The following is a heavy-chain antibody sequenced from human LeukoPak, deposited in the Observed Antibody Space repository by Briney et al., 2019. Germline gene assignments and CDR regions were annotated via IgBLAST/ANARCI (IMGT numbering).Heavy chain of an antibody. CDR3: ARGRNVEMATTSPLGY. Sequence: GGSLRLSCAASGFTFSSYGMHWVRQAPGKGLEWVAFIRYDGSNKYYADSVKGRFTISRDNSKNTLYLQMNSLRAEDTAVYYCARGRNVEMATTSPLGYWGQGTLVTVSS. CDR1: GFTFSSYG. J-gene: IGHJ4*02. D-gene: IGHD5-24*01. V-gene: IGHV3-30*02. CDR2: IRYDGSNK.